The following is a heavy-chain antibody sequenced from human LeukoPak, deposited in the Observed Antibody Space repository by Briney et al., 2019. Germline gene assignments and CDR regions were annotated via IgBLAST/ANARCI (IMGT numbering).Heavy chain of an antibody. CDR1: GYTFTSYY. V-gene: IGHV1-46*01. Sequence: ASVKVSCKASGYTFTSYYMHWVRQAPGQGLEWMGIINPSGGSTSYAQKFQGRVTITADKSTSTAYMELSSLRSEDTAVYYCARPHNNDKYCGGDCSAFDIWGQGTMVTVSS. CDR2: INPSGGST. J-gene: IGHJ3*02. D-gene: IGHD2-21*02. CDR3: ARPHNNDKYCGGDCSAFDI.